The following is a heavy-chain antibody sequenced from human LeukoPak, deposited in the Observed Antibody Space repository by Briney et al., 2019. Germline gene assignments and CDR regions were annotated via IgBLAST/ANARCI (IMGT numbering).Heavy chain of an antibody. J-gene: IGHJ4*02. CDR2: IYYRGST. V-gene: IGHV4-59*12. CDR1: GGSISGYY. CDR3: ATYDQQLAFDN. Sequence: SETLSLTCTVFGGSISGYYWSWIRQPPGKGLEWLGYIYYRGSTNYNPSLKSRVTFSVDTSKKHFSLNLDSVTAADTAVYYCATYDQQLAFDNWGQGSLVTVSS. D-gene: IGHD6-13*01.